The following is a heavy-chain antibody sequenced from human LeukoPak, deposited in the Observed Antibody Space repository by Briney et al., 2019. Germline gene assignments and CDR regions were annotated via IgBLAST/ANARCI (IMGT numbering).Heavy chain of an antibody. Sequence: ASVKVSCKVSVYTLTVLSMYWVRQGPGEGREWVGGFVLEVGETIYAQKFQGRVTMTEDTSTDTAYMELSSMRSEDTAVYYCATEDSYVWGSSFDYWGQGTLVTVSS. J-gene: IGHJ4*02. CDR3: ATEDSYVWGSSFDY. CDR1: VYTLTVLS. D-gene: IGHD3-16*01. V-gene: IGHV1-24*01. CDR2: FVLEVGET.